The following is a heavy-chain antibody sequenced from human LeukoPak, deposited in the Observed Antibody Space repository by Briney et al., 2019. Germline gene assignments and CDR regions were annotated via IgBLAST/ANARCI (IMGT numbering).Heavy chain of an antibody. CDR1: GFTFTYAW. D-gene: IGHD2-2*01. J-gene: IGHJ4*02. CDR2: IASSTI. V-gene: IGHV3-48*02. Sequence: PGGSLRLSCAASGFTFTYAWMSWVRQAPRKGLEWVSYIASSTIYYADSVKGRFTISRDNAKNSLYLQMNSLRDEDTAVYYCARGPAAAIDYWGQGTLVTVSS. CDR3: ARGPAAAIDY.